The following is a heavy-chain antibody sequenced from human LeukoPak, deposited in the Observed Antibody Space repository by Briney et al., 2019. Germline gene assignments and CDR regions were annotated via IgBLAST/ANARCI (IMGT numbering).Heavy chain of an antibody. V-gene: IGHV3-48*03. Sequence: GGSLRLSCAASGYTFSSYEMNWVRQAPGKGLEWVSYISSSGSTIYYADSVQGRFTISRDNAKNSLYLQMNSLRAEDTAVYYCARDRVGPKVSFDYWGQGTLVTVSS. CDR3: ARDRVGPKVSFDY. CDR2: ISSSGSTI. D-gene: IGHD1-26*01. CDR1: GYTFSSYE. J-gene: IGHJ4*02.